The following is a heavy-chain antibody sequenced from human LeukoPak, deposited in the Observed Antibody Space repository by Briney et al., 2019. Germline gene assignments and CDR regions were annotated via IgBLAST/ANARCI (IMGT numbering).Heavy chain of an antibody. CDR1: GFTFSSYW. Sequence: SGGSLRLSCAASGFTFSSYWMSWVRQAPGKGLEWVANIKQDGSEEYYVDSVKGRFTISRDNAKNSLYLQMNSLRAEDTAVYYCARIAAAYYYYYMDVWGKGTTVTVSS. CDR2: IKQDGSEE. J-gene: IGHJ6*03. CDR3: ARIAAAYYYYYMDV. D-gene: IGHD6-13*01. V-gene: IGHV3-7*01.